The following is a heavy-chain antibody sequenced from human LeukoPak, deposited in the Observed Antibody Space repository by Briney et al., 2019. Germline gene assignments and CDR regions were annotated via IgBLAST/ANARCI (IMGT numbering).Heavy chain of an antibody. V-gene: IGHV1-18*01. D-gene: IGHD2-15*01. Sequence: ASVKVSCKASGYTFTNYSITWVRQAPGQGLEWVGWISGYNGKTNYAQKLQGRVTMTTDTSTNTAYMEVRSLRSDDTAVFYCARDCSGGSCYFDYWGQGTLVTVSS. CDR3: ARDCSGGSCYFDY. J-gene: IGHJ4*02. CDR1: GYTFTNYS. CDR2: ISGYNGKT.